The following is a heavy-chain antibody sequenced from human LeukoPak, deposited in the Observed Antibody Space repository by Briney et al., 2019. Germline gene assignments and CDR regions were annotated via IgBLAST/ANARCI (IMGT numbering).Heavy chain of an antibody. D-gene: IGHD3/OR15-3a*01. Sequence: SQTLFLTCTVSGGSISSGDYYWSWIRQPPGKGLEWIGHIYYSGSTYYNPSLKSRVTISVDTSKNQFSLKLSSVTAADTAVYYCARVDPGEGLVTFDYWGQGTLVTVSS. J-gene: IGHJ4*02. V-gene: IGHV4-30-4*01. CDR3: ARVDPGEGLVTFDY. CDR1: GGSISSGDYY. CDR2: IYYSGST.